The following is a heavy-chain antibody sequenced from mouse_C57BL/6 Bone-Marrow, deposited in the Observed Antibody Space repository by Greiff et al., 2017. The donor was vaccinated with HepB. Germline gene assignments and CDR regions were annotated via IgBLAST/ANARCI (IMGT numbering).Heavy chain of an antibody. CDR1: GYTFTSYG. J-gene: IGHJ3*01. D-gene: IGHD2-3*01. V-gene: IGHV1-81*01. CDR2: IYPRSGNT. Sequence: QVQLQHSGAELARPGASVKLSCKASGYTFTSYGISWVKQRAGQGLEWIGEIYPRSGNTYYNEKFKGKATLTADKSSSTAYMELRSLTSEDSAVYFCAGGRWLLLAYWGQGTLVTVSA. CDR3: AGGRWLLLAY.